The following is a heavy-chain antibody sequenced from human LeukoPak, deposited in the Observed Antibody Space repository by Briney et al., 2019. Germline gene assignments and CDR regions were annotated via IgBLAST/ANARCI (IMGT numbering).Heavy chain of an antibody. J-gene: IGHJ6*03. CDR3: ARGPRLDGVPAPRGLGCYYYMDV. Sequence: ASVKVSCKASGYSFTNYAMHWVCQAPGQRLEWMGWINAGNGNTKYSQDFQGRVTIIRDTSAKTSYMQLSSLRSDDMAIYYCARGPRLDGVPAPRGLGCYYYMDVWGKGTTVTVSS. V-gene: IGHV1-3*03. CDR2: INAGNGNT. D-gene: IGHD2-2*01. CDR1: GYSFTNYA.